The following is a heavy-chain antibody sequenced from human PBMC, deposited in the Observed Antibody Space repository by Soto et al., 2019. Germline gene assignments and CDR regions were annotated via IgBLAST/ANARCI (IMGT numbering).Heavy chain of an antibody. J-gene: IGHJ4*02. D-gene: IGHD6-13*01. CDR2: IYYSGST. V-gene: IGHV4-59*01. Sequence: QVQLQESGPGLVKPSETLSLTCTVSGGSISSYYWSWIRQPPGKGLEWIGYIYYSGSTNYNPSLKSRVTISVDTSKNQFSLKLSSVTAADTAVYYCAREQEPDEQFDYWGQGTLVTVSS. CDR3: AREQEPDEQFDY. CDR1: GGSISSYY.